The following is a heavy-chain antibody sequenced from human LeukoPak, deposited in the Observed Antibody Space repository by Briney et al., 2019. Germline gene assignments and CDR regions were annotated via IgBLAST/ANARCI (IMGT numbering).Heavy chain of an antibody. Sequence: GGSLRLSCAASGFTFSNAWMSGVRQAPGKGLEWVGRIKSKTDGGTTDYAAPVKGRFTISRDDSKNTLYLQMNSLKTEDTAVYYCTTGYCSSTSCYTGYCSGGSCYSVLYWGQGTLVTVSS. V-gene: IGHV3-15*01. CDR3: TTGYCSSTSCYTGYCSGGSCYSVLY. CDR2: IKSKTDGGTT. CDR1: GFTFSNAW. D-gene: IGHD2-2*02. J-gene: IGHJ4*02.